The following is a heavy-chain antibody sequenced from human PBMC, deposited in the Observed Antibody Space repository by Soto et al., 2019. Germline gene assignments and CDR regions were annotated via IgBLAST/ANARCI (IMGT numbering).Heavy chain of an antibody. J-gene: IGHJ4*02. CDR1: GYTFTGYH. Sequence: QVQLVQSGAEVKKPGASVKVSCKASGYTFTGYHMHWVRQATGQGLEWMGWINSNSGGTNYAQKFQGRITMTRDTSISTAYMELIRLSYDDTAVYYCARPDDILTGSVDYWGQGTLVTVSS. D-gene: IGHD3-9*01. CDR2: INSNSGGT. V-gene: IGHV1-2*02. CDR3: ARPDDILTGSVDY.